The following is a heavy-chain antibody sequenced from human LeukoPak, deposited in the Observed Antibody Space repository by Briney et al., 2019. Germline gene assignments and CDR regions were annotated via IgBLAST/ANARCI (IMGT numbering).Heavy chain of an antibody. D-gene: IGHD4-11*01. CDR3: ARLVSS. Sequence: PGGSLRLSCAVSGFSFSNSAMSWVRQAPGKGLEWISTITGSAGSTFYADSVKGRFTISRDSSKNTLHQQMNSLRAEDTAVYYCARLVSSWGQGTLVTVSS. J-gene: IGHJ3*01. CDR1: GFSFSNSA. CDR2: ITGSAGST. V-gene: IGHV3-23*01.